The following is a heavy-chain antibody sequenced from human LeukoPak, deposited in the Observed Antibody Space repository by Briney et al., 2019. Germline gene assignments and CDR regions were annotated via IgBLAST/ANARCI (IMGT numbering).Heavy chain of an antibody. CDR1: GFTFSSYS. Sequence: GGSLRLSCAASGFTFSSYSVNWVRQAPGKGLEWVSSISSSSSYIYYADSVKGRFTIPRDNAKNSLYLQMNSLRAEDTAVYYCAREGVWFGELLGFDYWGQGTLVTVSS. V-gene: IGHV3-21*01. D-gene: IGHD3-10*01. CDR3: AREGVWFGELLGFDY. CDR2: ISSSSSYI. J-gene: IGHJ4*02.